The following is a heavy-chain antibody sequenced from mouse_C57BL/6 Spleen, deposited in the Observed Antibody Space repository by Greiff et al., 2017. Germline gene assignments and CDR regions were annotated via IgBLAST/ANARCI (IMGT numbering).Heavy chain of an antibody. D-gene: IGHD2-10*02. CDR3: AREYDAMDY. V-gene: IGHV1-42*01. J-gene: IGHJ4*01. Sequence: EVQVVESGPELVKPGASVKISCKASGYSFTGYYMNWVKQSPEKSLEWIGEINPSTGGTTYNQKFKAKATLTVDKSSSTAYMQLKSLTSEDSAVYYCAREYDAMDYWGQGTSVTVSS. CDR2: INPSTGGT. CDR1: GYSFTGYY.